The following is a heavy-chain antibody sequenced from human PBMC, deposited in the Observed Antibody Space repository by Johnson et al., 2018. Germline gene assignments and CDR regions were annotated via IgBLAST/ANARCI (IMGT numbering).Heavy chain of an antibody. Sequence: EVQLVETGGGLVQPGGSLGLSCEASGFTFSSYAMSWVRQAPGKGLEWFSAISGSGGSTYYAGSVKGRFTTSRDNSKNTLYLQMNSPRAEDTAVYYCAKAVDTAMVTSGYYYYYGMDVWGQGTTVTVSS. CDR3: AKAVDTAMVTSGYYYYYGMDV. V-gene: IGHV3-23*04. D-gene: IGHD5-18*01. J-gene: IGHJ6*02. CDR2: ISGSGGST. CDR1: GFTFSSYA.